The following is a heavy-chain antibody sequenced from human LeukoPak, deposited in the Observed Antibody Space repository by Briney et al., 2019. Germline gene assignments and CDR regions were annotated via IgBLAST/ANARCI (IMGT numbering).Heavy chain of an antibody. CDR3: AGDWWWNGDGYN. D-gene: IGHD5-24*01. V-gene: IGHV3-53*01. CDR1: GSTVGSNY. CDR2: IYSGGST. Sequence: GGSLRLSCAASGSTVGSNYMSWFRQPPGKGREWGSVIYSGGSTYYAESVKGRFTISRDNSKNTLYLQINSLRAQNTAVYYCAGDWWWNGDGYNWGQGTLVTVAS. J-gene: IGHJ4*02.